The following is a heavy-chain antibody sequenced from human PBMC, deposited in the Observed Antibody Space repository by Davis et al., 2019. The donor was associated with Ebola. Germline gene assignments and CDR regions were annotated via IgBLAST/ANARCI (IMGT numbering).Heavy chain of an antibody. J-gene: IGHJ4*02. D-gene: IGHD2-8*01. CDR1: GFSFSSYA. CDR2: ISYDGRHT. V-gene: IGHV3-30*04. CDR3: AKEYCSNSVPYCTYFED. Sequence: PGGSLRLSCVASGFSFSSYAMHWVRQAPGKGLEWVAVISYDGRHTSYIDSVKGRFTISRDNSKNTLYLQMNSLRAEDTAVYFCAKEYCSNSVPYCTYFEDWGQGTQVTVSS.